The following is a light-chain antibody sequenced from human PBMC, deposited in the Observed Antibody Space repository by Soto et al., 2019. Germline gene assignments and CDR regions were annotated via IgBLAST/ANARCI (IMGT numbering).Light chain of an antibody. V-gene: IGKV3-11*01. CDR2: DAS. Sequence: EIVLTQSPSTLSLSPGERATLSFRASQSVSSYLAWYQQKPGQAPRRLIYDASNRATGIPARFSGSGSGTDFTLTISSLEPEDFAVYYCQQYGSSPITFGQGTRLEIK. CDR1: QSVSSY. J-gene: IGKJ5*01. CDR3: QQYGSSPIT.